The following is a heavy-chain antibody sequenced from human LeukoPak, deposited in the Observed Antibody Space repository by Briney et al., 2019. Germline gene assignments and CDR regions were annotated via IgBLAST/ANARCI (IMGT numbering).Heavy chain of an antibody. Sequence: ESGPTLVKPTETLTLTCTFSGFSLNTNGVGVGWIRQPPGKALEWLALISRDDDQRYSPSLKSRLTITKDTSKNQVALTLANLDPVDTATYYCAHTGSAHGDDWFDPWGQGTLVTVSS. J-gene: IGHJ5*02. D-gene: IGHD7-27*01. V-gene: IGHV2-5*02. CDR1: GFSLNTNGVG. CDR2: ISRDDDQ. CDR3: AHTGSAHGDDWFDP.